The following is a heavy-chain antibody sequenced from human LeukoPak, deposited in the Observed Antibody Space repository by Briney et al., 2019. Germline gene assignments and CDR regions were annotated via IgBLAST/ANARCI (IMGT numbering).Heavy chain of an antibody. CDR2: INPKSGDT. CDR1: GYTFTDFN. Sequence: ASVKVSCKASGYTFTDFNIQWVRQAPGQGLEWMGWINPKSGDTGSAKNFRGRVTFTRDTSINTVYMELSGLRSDDPAVYYCAREAGGLVRAFDYWGQGALVTVSS. J-gene: IGHJ4*02. V-gene: IGHV1-2*02. CDR3: AREAGGLVRAFDY. D-gene: IGHD3-16*01.